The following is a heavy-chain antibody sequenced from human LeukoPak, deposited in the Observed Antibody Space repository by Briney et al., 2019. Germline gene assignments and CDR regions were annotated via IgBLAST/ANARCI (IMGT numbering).Heavy chain of an antibody. J-gene: IGHJ3*02. V-gene: IGHV4-38-2*02. CDR2: ISHSGTT. CDR3: ARDRRGYCSGGSCFDDAFDI. Sequence: SETLSLTCTVSGYSISSGYFWGWIRQPPGKGLEWIGSISHSGTTYYNPSLKSRVTISVDTSKNQFSLKLSSVTAADTAVYYCARDRRGYCSGGSCFDDAFDIWGQGTMVTVSS. D-gene: IGHD2-15*01. CDR1: GYSISSGYF.